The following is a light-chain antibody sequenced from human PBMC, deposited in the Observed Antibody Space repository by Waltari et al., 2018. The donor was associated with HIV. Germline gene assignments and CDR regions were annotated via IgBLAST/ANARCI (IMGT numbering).Light chain of an antibody. CDR3: HQYGSSPYT. Sequence: EIVLTLSPATLSLSPGERATLSCRASQSVSGYLAWYQQKPGQAPRLLIYDASSRATGIPARFSGSESGTDFTLTISSLEPEDFAVYYCHQYGSSPYTFGQGTKLEIK. CDR2: DAS. CDR1: QSVSGY. V-gene: IGKV3-11*01. J-gene: IGKJ2*01.